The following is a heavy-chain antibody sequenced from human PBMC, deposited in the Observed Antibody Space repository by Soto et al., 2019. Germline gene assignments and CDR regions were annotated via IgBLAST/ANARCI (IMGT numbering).Heavy chain of an antibody. V-gene: IGHV4-30-4*01. CDR1: GGSISSGDYY. J-gene: IGHJ5*02. CDR2: IYYSGST. Sequence: SETLSLTCTVSGGSISSGDYYWSWIRQPPGKGLEWIGYIYYSGSTYYNPSLKSRVTISVDTSKNQFSLKLSSVTAADTAVYYCARDRYCSSTSCQDYNWFDPWGQGTPVTVSS. CDR3: ARDRYCSSTSCQDYNWFDP. D-gene: IGHD2-2*01.